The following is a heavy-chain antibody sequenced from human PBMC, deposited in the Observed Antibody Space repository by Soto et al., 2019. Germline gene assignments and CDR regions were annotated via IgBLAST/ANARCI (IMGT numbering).Heavy chain of an antibody. J-gene: IGHJ6*04. CDR3: GRDWDV. V-gene: IGHV3-7*01. Sequence: EVHLVESGGGLVQPGGSLRLSCGASGITFSSYWMSWVRQAPGKGLEWVANIRPDVSEQHYVDSVKGRFTISRDDAKNSLYLQMNSLRVEDTAVYYCGRDWDVWGRGTTVTVSS. CDR1: GITFSSYW. CDR2: IRPDVSEQ.